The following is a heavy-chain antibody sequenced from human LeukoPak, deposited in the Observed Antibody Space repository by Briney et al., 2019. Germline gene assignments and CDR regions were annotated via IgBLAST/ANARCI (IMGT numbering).Heavy chain of an antibody. J-gene: IGHJ4*02. Sequence: SQTPSLTCTVSGGSISSGGYYWSWIRQHPGKGLEWIGYIYYSGSTYYNPSLKSRVTISVDTSKNQFSLKLSSVTAADTAVYYRARSLLANYFDYWGQGTLVTVSS. CDR1: GGSISSGGYY. CDR3: ARSLLANYFDY. CDR2: IYYSGST. V-gene: IGHV4-31*03. D-gene: IGHD3-10*01.